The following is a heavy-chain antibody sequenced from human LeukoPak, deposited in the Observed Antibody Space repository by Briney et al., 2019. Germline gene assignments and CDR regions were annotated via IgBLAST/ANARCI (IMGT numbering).Heavy chain of an antibody. V-gene: IGHV4-34*01. CDR2: ISHSGST. CDR1: GGSFSGCY. CDR3: ARAYYYDGSGYWGSYYYYYMDV. D-gene: IGHD3-22*01. Sequence: SETLSLTCVVYGGSFSGCYYNWIRQPPGKGLEWIGEISHSGSTNYNPSLRSRVTTSVDTSKNQFSLKLSSVTAADTAVYYCARAYYYDGSGYWGSYYYYYMDVWAKGTTVTVSS. J-gene: IGHJ6*03.